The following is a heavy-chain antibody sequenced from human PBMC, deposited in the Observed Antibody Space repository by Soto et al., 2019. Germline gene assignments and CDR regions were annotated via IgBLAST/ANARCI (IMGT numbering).Heavy chain of an antibody. V-gene: IGHV4-4*07. CDR3: ARDQGVAAAGITWFDP. J-gene: IGHJ5*02. CDR1: GASMNSYH. D-gene: IGHD6-13*01. CDR2: IHSSGST. Sequence: QVQLQASGPGLVKPSETLSLTCTVSGASMNSYHWSWIRQPAGKGLEWIGHIHSSGSTNYNPSLKSRVTMSVDTSKNQFSLRLMSLTAADTPVYYCARDQGVAAAGITWFDPWGQGSLVTVSS.